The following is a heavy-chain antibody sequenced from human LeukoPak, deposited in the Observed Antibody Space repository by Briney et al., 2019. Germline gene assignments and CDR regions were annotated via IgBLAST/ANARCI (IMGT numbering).Heavy chain of an antibody. V-gene: IGHV3-9*01. CDR2: ISWNSGSI. CDR1: GFTFDDYA. CDR3: ANYDFWSGYSLPIDY. Sequence: PGGSLRLSCAASGFTFDDYAMHWVRQAPGKGLEWVSGISWNSGSIGYADSVKGRFTISRDNSKNTLYLQMNSLRAEDTAVYYCANYDFWSGYSLPIDYWGQGTLVTVSS. J-gene: IGHJ4*02. D-gene: IGHD3-3*01.